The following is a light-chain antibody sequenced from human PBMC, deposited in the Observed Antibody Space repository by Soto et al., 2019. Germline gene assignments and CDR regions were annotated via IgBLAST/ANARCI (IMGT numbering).Light chain of an antibody. CDR1: QSVSNIY. J-gene: IGKJ4*02. CDR2: EAL. Sequence: EIVLTQSPGTLSLSPGERATLSCRASQSVSNIYLAGYQQKPGQAPRLLIYEALNRATGIPARFSGSGSGTDFTLTISSLEPEDFAVYYCQQRNNWPLTFGGGTKVDIK. CDR3: QQRNNWPLT. V-gene: IGKV3D-20*02.